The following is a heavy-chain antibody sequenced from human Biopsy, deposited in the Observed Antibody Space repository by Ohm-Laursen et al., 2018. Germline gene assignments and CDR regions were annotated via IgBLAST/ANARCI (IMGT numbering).Heavy chain of an antibody. V-gene: IGHV3-9*01. J-gene: IGHJ3*02. Sequence: SLRLSCAASGFRFDNTGMHWVRQGPGKGLEWVAGISWSSDSINYAKSVTGRFTISRDNGENSLYLQMNSLRPEDTALYYCTKNTQWEGSGYLDAFHIWGHGAMVTVSS. D-gene: IGHD3-22*01. CDR2: ISWSSDSI. CDR3: TKNTQWEGSGYLDAFHI. CDR1: GFRFDNTG.